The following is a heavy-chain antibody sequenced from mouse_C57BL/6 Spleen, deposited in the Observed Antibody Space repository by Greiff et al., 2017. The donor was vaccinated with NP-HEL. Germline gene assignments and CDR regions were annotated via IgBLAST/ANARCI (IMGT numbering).Heavy chain of an antibody. J-gene: IGHJ2*01. CDR1: GYTFTSYW. CDR2: INPSSGYT. CDR3: ARDTTGDYFDY. Sequence: VQLQQSGPELVKPGASVKISCKASGYTFTSYWMHWVKQRPGQGLEWIGYINPSSGYTKYNQKFKDKATLTADKSSSTAYMQLSSLTYEDSAVYYCARDTTGDYFDYWGQGTTLTVSS. V-gene: IGHV1-7*01. D-gene: IGHD1-1*01.